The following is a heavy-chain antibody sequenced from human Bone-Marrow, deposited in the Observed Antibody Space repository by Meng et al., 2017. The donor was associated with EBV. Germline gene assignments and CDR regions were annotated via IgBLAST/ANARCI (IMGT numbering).Heavy chain of an antibody. CDR1: GFTFRSYW. CDR2: INTDGIST. Sequence: QLWESGGGLVQPGGSLRLSCVAPGFTFRSYWMHWVRQAPGKGLVWVSRINTDGISTTYADSVKGRFTISRDNAKNTLYLQMNSLRAEDTAVYYCARAEQQLFPFDYWGQGTLVTVSS. D-gene: IGHD6-13*01. CDR3: ARAEQQLFPFDY. V-gene: IGHV3-74*01. J-gene: IGHJ4*02.